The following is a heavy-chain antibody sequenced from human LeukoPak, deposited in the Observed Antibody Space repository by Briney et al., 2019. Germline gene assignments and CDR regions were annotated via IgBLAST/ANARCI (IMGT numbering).Heavy chain of an antibody. CDR1: GFTFRSYA. V-gene: IGHV3-15*01. CDR3: TKDDGSGYHTDY. Sequence: GGSLRLSCAASGFTFRSYAMSWVRQAPGKGLEWVGRIKSKTDGGATDYAAPVKGRFTISRDDSKNTLYLQMNSLKTEDTAVYYCTKDDGSGYHTDYWGQGTLVTVSS. D-gene: IGHD3-22*01. J-gene: IGHJ4*02. CDR2: IKSKTDGGAT.